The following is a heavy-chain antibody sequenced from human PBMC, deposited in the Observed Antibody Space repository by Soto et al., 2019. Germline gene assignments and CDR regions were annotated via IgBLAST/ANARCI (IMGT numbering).Heavy chain of an antibody. CDR3: AKGGSFDI. CDR2: ISSSSSYI. J-gene: IGHJ4*02. Sequence: GGSLRLSCAASGFTFSSYSMNWVRQAPGKGLEWVSSISSSSSYIYYADSVKGRFTISRDNSKNTLFLQMNSLRAEDTAVYYCAKGGSFDIWGQGTLVTVSS. D-gene: IGHD3-16*01. CDR1: GFTFSSYS. V-gene: IGHV3-21*01.